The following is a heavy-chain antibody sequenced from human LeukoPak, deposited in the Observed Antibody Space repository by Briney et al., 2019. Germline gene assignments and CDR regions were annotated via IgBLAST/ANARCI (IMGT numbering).Heavy chain of an antibody. CDR1: GFTFSNYW. CDR2: INSDGNIT. Sequence: GGSLRLSCAASGFTFSNYWMHWVRHAPGKGPVWVSRINSDGNITTYADSVKGRFTVSRDNAKNTLYLQVNNLRAEDTAVYYCARGPNSNWSGLDFWGQGTLLTVSS. D-gene: IGHD6-6*01. CDR3: ARGPNSNWSGLDF. J-gene: IGHJ4*02. V-gene: IGHV3-74*01.